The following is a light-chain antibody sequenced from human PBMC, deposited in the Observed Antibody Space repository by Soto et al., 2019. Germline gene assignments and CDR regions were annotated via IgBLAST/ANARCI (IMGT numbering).Light chain of an antibody. J-gene: IGKJ1*01. CDR3: QQYYRYPQS. Sequence: AIRMTQSPSSLSASTGDRVTITCRASQGISSYLAWYQQKPGKAPKLLIYAASTLQSGVPSRLSGSGSGTDFTLTISCLQSEDFATYYCQQYYRYPQSFGQGTKVEIK. CDR2: AAS. V-gene: IGKV1-8*01. CDR1: QGISSY.